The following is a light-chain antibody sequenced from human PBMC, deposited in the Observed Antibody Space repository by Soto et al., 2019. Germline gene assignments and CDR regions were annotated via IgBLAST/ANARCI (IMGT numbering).Light chain of an antibody. J-gene: IGKJ1*01. CDR2: GAS. Sequence: DIVMTPSPATLYVTPGERATLSCRASQSVSSKLAWFQQQHGQAHRLLIYGASTRATGVPARSNGSGSGTEFTLTISSLQSEYFAVYNWQHNNNWPAVGQRTKVDTK. V-gene: IGKV3-15*01. CDR3: QHNNNWPA. CDR1: QSVSSK.